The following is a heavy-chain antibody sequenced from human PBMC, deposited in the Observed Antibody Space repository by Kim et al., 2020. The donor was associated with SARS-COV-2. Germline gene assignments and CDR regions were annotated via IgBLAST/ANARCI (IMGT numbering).Heavy chain of an antibody. CDR3: VKDQRSYYGSGTLWEYNWFDP. J-gene: IGHJ5*02. V-gene: IGHV3-23*01. CDR1: GFTFSNHA. Sequence: GGSLRLSCAASGFTFSNHAMTWVRQAPGKGLEWVSVISGTYNTTHYADSVKGRFTISRDNSKNTLYLQMNSLRAEDTAVYYCVKDQRSYYGSGTLWEYNWFDPWGRGTLVTVSS. CDR2: ISGTYNTT. D-gene: IGHD3-10*01.